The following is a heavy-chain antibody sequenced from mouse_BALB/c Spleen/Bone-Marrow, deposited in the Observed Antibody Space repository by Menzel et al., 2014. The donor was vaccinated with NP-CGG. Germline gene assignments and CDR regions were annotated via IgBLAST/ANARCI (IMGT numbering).Heavy chain of an antibody. D-gene: IGHD2-14*01. J-gene: IGHJ4*01. CDR2: IWRGGST. CDR3: AKIGTTTGAMDS. Sequence: VQGVESGPGLVQPSQSLSITCTVSGFSLTSYGVHWVRQSPGKGLEWLGVIWRGGSTDYNAAFMSRLSITKDNSESXVFFKMNSLQADDTAIYYCAKIGTTTGAMDSWGQGTSATVSS. V-gene: IGHV2-5*01. CDR1: GFSLTSYG.